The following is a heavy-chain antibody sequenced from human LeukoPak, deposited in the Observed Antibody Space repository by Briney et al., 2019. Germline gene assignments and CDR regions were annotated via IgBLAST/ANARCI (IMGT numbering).Heavy chain of an antibody. CDR1: GGSISSSSYY. J-gene: IGHJ4*02. Sequence: SETLSLTCTVSGGSISSSSYYWGWIRQPPGKGLEWIGSIYYSGSTYYNPSLKSRVTISVDTSKNQFSLKLSSVTAADTAVYYCARPAMVRGVIIHFDYWGQGTLVTVSS. V-gene: IGHV4-39*01. CDR3: ARPAMVRGVIIHFDY. CDR2: IYYSGST. D-gene: IGHD3-10*01.